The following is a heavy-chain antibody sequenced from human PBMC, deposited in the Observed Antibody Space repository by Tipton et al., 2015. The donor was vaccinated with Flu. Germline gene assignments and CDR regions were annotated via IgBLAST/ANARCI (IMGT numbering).Heavy chain of an antibody. D-gene: IGHD3-16*01. V-gene: IGHV4-59*01. CDR3: ARVATGGIFDY. CDR1: GGSISSSS. J-gene: IGHJ4*02. CDR2: ILDSGSA. Sequence: TLSLTCTVSGGSISSSSWIWIRQSTGKGLEWIGDILDSGSATYNPSLKSRVRISVDTSKNQASLRLTSVTAADTAVYYCARVATGGIFDYWGQGTLVSVSS.